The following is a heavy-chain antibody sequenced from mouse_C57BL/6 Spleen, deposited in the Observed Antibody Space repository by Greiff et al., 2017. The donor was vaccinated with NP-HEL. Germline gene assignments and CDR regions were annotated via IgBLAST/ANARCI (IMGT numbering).Heavy chain of an antibody. CDR2: INPSNGGT. J-gene: IGHJ2*01. V-gene: IGHV1-53*01. CDR3: ARWRGSSGYFDY. D-gene: IGHD3-2*02. CDR1: GYTFTSYW. Sequence: QVQLQQPGTELVKPGASVKLSCKASGYTFTSYWMHWVKQRPGQGLEWIGNINPSNGGTNYNEEFKSKATLTVDKSSSTAYMQLSSLTSEDSAVYYCARWRGSSGYFDYWGQGTTLTVSS.